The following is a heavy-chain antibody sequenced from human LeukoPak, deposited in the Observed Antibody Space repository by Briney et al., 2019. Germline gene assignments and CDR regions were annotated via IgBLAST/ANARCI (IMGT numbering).Heavy chain of an antibody. V-gene: IGHV1-2*06. J-gene: IGHJ5*02. CDR1: GYSFTGYY. CDR2: INPNSGGT. Sequence: ASVKVSCKASGYSFTGYYMHWVRQAPGQGLEWIGRINPNSGGTNYAQKFEGRVTMTRDTSISTAYMELSRLRSDETAVYYCARGPPTRTTTVMFISDPSGPGTLVAVSS. D-gene: IGHD4-11*01. CDR3: ARGPPTRTTTVMFISDP.